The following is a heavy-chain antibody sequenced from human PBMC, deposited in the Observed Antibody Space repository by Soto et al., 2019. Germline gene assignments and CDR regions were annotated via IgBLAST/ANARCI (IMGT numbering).Heavy chain of an antibody. CDR1: GFTFSSYG. J-gene: IGHJ4*02. CDR2: ISYDGSNK. V-gene: IGHV3-30*18. Sequence: PGGFLRLSCAASGFTFSSYGMHWVRQAPGKGLEWVAVISYDGSNKYYADSVKGRFTISRDNSKNTLYLQMNSLRAEDTAVYYCAKEARYYDSNGYFDYWGQGTLVTVSS. CDR3: AKEARYYDSNGYFDY. D-gene: IGHD3-22*01.